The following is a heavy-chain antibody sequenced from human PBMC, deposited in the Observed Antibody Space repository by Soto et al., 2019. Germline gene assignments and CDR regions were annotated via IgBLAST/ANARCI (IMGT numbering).Heavy chain of an antibody. CDR2: IKQDGSEK. V-gene: IGHV3-7*01. J-gene: IGHJ1*01. CDR1: GFTFSSYW. CDR3: ARDSSGAAEYFQH. Sequence: EVQLVESGGGLVQPGGSLRLSCAASGFTFSSYWMSWGRQAPGKGLEWVANIKQDGSEKYYVDSVKGRFTISRDNAKNSLYLQMNSLRVEDTAVYYCARDSSGAAEYFQHWGQGTLVTVSS. D-gene: IGHD6-19*01.